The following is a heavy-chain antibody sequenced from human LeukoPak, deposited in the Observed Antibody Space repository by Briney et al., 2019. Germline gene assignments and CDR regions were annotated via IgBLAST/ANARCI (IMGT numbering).Heavy chain of an antibody. CDR1: GFTFTSSA. V-gene: IGHV1-58*01. CDR3: AADYYDSSGYYLYYFDY. Sequence: SVKVSFKAPGFTFTSSAVQWVRQARGQRLEWIGWIVVGSGNTNYAQKFQERVTITRDMSTSTAYMELSSLRSEDTAAYYCAADYYDSSGYYLYYFDYWGQGTLVTVSS. J-gene: IGHJ4*02. CDR2: IVVGSGNT. D-gene: IGHD3-22*01.